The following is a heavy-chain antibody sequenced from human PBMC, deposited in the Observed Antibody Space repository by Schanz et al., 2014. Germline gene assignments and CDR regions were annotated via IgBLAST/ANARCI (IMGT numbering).Heavy chain of an antibody. J-gene: IGHJ4*02. D-gene: IGHD3-16*02. V-gene: IGHV4-4*02. CDR2: IYHSGST. CDR1: GGSISSSNW. Sequence: QVQLQESGPGLVKPSGTLSLTCAVSGGSISSSNWWSWVRQPPGKGLEWIGEIYHSGSTNYNPSLKSGVTIQKDGSKNKFSLPLNSLTAADTAVYYCARGGGPSHYDHVWGNFRYTHFDYWGQGTLVTVSS. CDR3: ARGGGPSHYDHVWGNFRYTHFDY.